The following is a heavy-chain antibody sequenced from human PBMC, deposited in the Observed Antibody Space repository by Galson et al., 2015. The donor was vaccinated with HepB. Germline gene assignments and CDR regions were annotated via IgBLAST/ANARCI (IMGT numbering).Heavy chain of an antibody. V-gene: IGHV5-51*01. Sequence: QSGAEVTKPGESLKISCKASGYSFANYWIGWVRQMPGKGLEWMGMVYPSDSNAKYSPSFQGQVTMSADKSISTAFLQWSSLKASDTAMYYCARSRYTYGDYFFDAWGQGTLVTVSS. CDR3: ARSRYTYGDYFFDA. CDR1: GYSFANYW. D-gene: IGHD5-18*01. J-gene: IGHJ4*02. CDR2: VYPSDSNA.